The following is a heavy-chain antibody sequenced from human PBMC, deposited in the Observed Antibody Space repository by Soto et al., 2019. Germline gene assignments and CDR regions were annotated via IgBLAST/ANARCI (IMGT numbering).Heavy chain of an antibody. J-gene: IGHJ5*01. D-gene: IGHD3-3*01. CDR3: ARSYYFFWTGYYAGWFDF. V-gene: IGHV6-1*01. CDR1: GDSVSSNSAA. CDR2: TYYRSKWYN. Sequence: SPTLPLTCAISGDSVSSNSAAWNWIRQSPSRGLEWLGRTYYRSKWYNDYAVSVKSRITINPDTSKNQFSLQLNSVTPEDTAVYYCARSYYFFWTGYYAGWFDFWGQGTLVTVSS.